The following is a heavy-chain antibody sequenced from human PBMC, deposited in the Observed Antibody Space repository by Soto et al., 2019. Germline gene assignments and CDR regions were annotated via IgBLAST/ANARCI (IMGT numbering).Heavy chain of an antibody. D-gene: IGHD2-8*01. CDR2: IHYSGTT. Sequence: ETLSLTCTVSGTSISSYYWSWVRQPPGKGLEWIANIHYSGTTNYNPSLASRVTLSVDTSKNQFSLKMTSVTAADRAMYFCARYNSYAIDYWGRGTLVTVSS. J-gene: IGHJ4*02. V-gene: IGHV4-59*01. CDR3: ARYNSYAIDY. CDR1: GTSISSYY.